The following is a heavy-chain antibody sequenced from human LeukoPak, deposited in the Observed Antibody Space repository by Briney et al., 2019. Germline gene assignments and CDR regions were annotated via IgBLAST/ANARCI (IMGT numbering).Heavy chain of an antibody. Sequence: GSLRLSCAASGFTFSSYAMSWVRQAPGKGLEWVLAISGSGGSTYYADSVKGRFTISRDNSKNTLYLQMNSLRAEDTAVYYCAKDLVAVARLDYWGQGTLVTVSS. CDR1: GFTFSSYA. V-gene: IGHV3-23*01. CDR3: AKDLVAVARLDY. J-gene: IGHJ4*02. D-gene: IGHD6-19*01. CDR2: ISGSGGST.